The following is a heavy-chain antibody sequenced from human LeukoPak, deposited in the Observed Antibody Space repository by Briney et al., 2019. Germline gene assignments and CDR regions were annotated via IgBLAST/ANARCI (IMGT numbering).Heavy chain of an antibody. CDR1: VFTFRNYW. D-gene: IGHD3-10*01. CDR2: IHKDGSEK. CDR3: VRGSSGTVVRGVAWAWFDR. J-gene: IGHJ5*02. Sequence: GGSLRLSCVASVFTFRNYWMTWVRQAPGKGLEWVANIHKDGSEKYFVASVRGRFTISRDNAKDSLYLQMSSLRAEDTAVYYCVRGSSGTVVRGVAWAWFDRWGQGTLVTVSS. V-gene: IGHV3-7*05.